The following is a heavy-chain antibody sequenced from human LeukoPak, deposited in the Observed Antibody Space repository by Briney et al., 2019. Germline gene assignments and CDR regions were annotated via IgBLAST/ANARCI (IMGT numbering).Heavy chain of an antibody. J-gene: IGHJ6*02. V-gene: IGHV4-31*03. Sequence: SETLSLTCTVSGGSISSGGYYWSWIRQHPGKGLEWIGHIYYSGSTYYNPSLKSRVTISVDTSKNQFSLKLSSVTAADTAVYYCARDSSQNTIFYGMDVWGQGTTVTVSS. CDR3: ARDSSQNTIFYGMDV. CDR2: IYYSGST. D-gene: IGHD3-3*01. CDR1: GGSISSGGYY.